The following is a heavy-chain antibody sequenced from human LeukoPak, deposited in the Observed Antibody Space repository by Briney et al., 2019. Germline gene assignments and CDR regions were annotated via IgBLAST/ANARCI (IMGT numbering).Heavy chain of an antibody. J-gene: IGHJ4*02. Sequence: PSETLSLTCTVSGGSISSSSYYWGWIRQPPGKGLEWIASIYYSGSTYYNPSLKSRVTISVDTSKNQFSLKLSSVTAADTAVYYCARRHFGSALRDYWGQGTLVTVSS. CDR2: IYYSGST. CDR1: GGSISSSSYY. V-gene: IGHV4-39*01. D-gene: IGHD3-10*01. CDR3: ARRHFGSALRDY.